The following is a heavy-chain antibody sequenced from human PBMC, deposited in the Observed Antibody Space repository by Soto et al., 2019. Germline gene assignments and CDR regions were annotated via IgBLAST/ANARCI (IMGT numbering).Heavy chain of an antibody. CDR1: GGSISSGGYS. V-gene: IGHV4-30-2*01. J-gene: IGHJ4*02. D-gene: IGHD5-12*01. CDR2: IYHSGST. Sequence: PSETLSLTCAVSGGSISSGGYSWSWIRQPPGKGLEWIGYIYHSGSTYYTPSLKSRVTISVDRSKNQFSLKLSSVTAADTAVYYCAAGGGLPRYYWGQGTLVTGSS. CDR3: AAGGGLPRYY.